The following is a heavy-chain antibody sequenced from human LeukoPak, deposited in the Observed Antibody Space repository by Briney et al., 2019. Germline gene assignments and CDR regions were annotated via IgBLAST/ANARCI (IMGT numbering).Heavy chain of an antibody. V-gene: IGHV3-30*18. D-gene: IGHD5-12*01. J-gene: IGHJ4*02. CDR1: GFTFDDYG. Sequence: GGSLRLSCAASGFTFDDYGMHWVRQAPGKGLEWVAVISYDGSNKYYADSVKGRFTISRDNSKNTLYLQMNSLRAEDTAVYYCAKVDHSGYEGIDYWGQGTLVTVSS. CDR2: ISYDGSNK. CDR3: AKVDHSGYEGIDY.